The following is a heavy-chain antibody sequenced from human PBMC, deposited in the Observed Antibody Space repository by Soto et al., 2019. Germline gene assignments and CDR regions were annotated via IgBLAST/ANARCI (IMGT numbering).Heavy chain of an antibody. CDR1: GGTFSSYA. J-gene: IGHJ4*02. Sequence: QVQLVQSGAEVKKPGSSVKVSCKAFGGTFSSYAINWIRQAPGQGLEWMGGIIPIFGTTTYAQRSQARVTITADESTSTAYMELSSLRSEDTALYYCARDGGAATFDYWGQGTLVTVSS. CDR3: ARDGGAATFDY. V-gene: IGHV1-69*12. CDR2: IIPIFGTT. D-gene: IGHD1-26*01.